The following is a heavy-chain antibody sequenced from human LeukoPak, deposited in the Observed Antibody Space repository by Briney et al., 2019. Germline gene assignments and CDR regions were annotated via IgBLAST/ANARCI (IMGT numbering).Heavy chain of an antibody. V-gene: IGHV1-69*13. CDR2: IYPIFGTA. Sequence: SVNVSCKHSGGSLSSYAIRGVRPAPRRGVDWMGGIYPIFGTANYAQKFQGTGTLTADESTSTAYMELSSLRSEDTAVYYCARAGYEIPFDYWGQGTLVTVSS. J-gene: IGHJ4*02. D-gene: IGHD5-12*01. CDR1: GGSLSSYA. CDR3: ARAGYEIPFDY.